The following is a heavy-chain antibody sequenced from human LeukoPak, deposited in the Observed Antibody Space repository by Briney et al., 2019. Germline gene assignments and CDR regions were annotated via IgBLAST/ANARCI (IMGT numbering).Heavy chain of an antibody. V-gene: IGHV3-74*01. D-gene: IGHD4-17*01. Sequence: GGSLRLSCAASGFTFSSYWMHWVRQAPGKGLVWVSRINGDGSTTTYADSVKGRFTISRDNAKNTLYLQMNSLRAEDMAVYYCARGPVPQPKYYFDYWGQGTLVTVSS. CDR3: ARGPVPQPKYYFDY. CDR2: INGDGSTT. CDR1: GFTFSSYW. J-gene: IGHJ4*02.